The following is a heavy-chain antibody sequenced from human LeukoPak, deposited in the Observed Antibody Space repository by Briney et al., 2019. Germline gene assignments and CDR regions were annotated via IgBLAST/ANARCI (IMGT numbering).Heavy chain of an antibody. J-gene: IGHJ4*02. CDR2: INPNSGGT. V-gene: IGHV1-2*02. CDR3: ARGDILTGYPDY. Sequence: ASVKVSCKASGYTFTGYYMHWVRQAPGQGLEWMGWINPNSGGTNYAQKFQDRVTMTRDTSISTAYMELSRLRSDDTAVYYCARGDILTGYPDYWGQGTLVTVSS. D-gene: IGHD3-9*01. CDR1: GYTFTGYY.